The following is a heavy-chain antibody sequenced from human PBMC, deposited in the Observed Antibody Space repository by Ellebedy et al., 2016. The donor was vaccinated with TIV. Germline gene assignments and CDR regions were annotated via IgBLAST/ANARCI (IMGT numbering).Heavy chain of an antibody. V-gene: IGHV3-30*01. Sequence: PGGSLRLSCAASGFTFSSYAMHWVRQAPGKGLEWVAVVSYDEINKYYADSVKGRFTISRDNSKNTLYLQMDSLRPGDTAVYYCARGVGATMDYFDYWGQGTLVTVSS. CDR2: VSYDEINK. CDR3: ARGVGATMDYFDY. D-gene: IGHD1-26*01. J-gene: IGHJ4*02. CDR1: GFTFSSYA.